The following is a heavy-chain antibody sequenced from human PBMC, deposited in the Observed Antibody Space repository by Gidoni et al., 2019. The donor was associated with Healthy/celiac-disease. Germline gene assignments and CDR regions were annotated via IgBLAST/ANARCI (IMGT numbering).Heavy chain of an antibody. J-gene: IGHJ2*01. Sequence: QVQLVESGGGLVKPGGSLRLSCAASGFPFSDYYMSWIRQAPGKGLEWVSYISSSSSYTNYADSVKGRFTISRDNAKNSLYLQMNSLRAEDTAVYYCARWAVTPAGYFDLWGRGTLVTVSS. D-gene: IGHD4-17*01. CDR1: GFPFSDYY. V-gene: IGHV3-11*06. CDR3: ARWAVTPAGYFDL. CDR2: ISSSSSYT.